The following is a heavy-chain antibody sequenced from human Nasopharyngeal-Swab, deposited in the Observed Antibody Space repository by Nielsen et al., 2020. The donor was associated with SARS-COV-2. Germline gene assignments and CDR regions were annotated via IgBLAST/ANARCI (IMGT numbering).Heavy chain of an antibody. CDR3: TKDSDYYYDTSGYFYFDY. Sequence: GESLKISCAASGFTFSSYAMSWVRQAPGKGLEWVSGISASGASTHYADSVKGRFTISRDDSKNTLYLQMHSLRAEDTAIYYCTKDSDYYYDTSGYFYFDYWGQGTLVTASS. J-gene: IGHJ4*02. V-gene: IGHV3-23*01. D-gene: IGHD3-22*01. CDR2: ISASGAST. CDR1: GFTFSSYA.